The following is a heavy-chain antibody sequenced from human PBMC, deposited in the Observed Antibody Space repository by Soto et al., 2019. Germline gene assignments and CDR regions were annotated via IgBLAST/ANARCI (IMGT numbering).Heavy chain of an antibody. V-gene: IGHV3-74*01. CDR3: ARDPGTGYYDSSGYYYD. Sequence: PGGSLRLSCAASGFTLSSYWMHWVRQAPGKGLKRETRINSDGSSTGYADSVKVRFTISRDNAKNTLYLQMKSLRAEDTAVYYCARDPGTGYYDSSGYYYDWGQGP. J-gene: IGHJ4*02. CDR2: INSDGSST. D-gene: IGHD3-22*01. CDR1: GFTLSSYW.